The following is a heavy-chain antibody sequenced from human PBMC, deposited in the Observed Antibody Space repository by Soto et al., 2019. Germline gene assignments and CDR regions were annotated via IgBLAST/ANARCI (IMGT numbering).Heavy chain of an antibody. CDR3: ARGAIAAAASLDY. J-gene: IGHJ4*02. CDR2: IYSGGST. V-gene: IGHV3-66*01. D-gene: IGHD6-13*01. Sequence: EVQLVESGGGLVQPGGSLRLSCAASGFTVSSNYMSWVRQAPGKGLEWVSVIYSGGSTYYADSVKGRFTIPRDNSKNTLYLQMNSLRAEDTAVYYCARGAIAAAASLDYWGQGTLVTVSS. CDR1: GFTVSSNY.